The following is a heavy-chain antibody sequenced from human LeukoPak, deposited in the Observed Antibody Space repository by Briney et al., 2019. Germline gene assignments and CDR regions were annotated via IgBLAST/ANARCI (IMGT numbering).Heavy chain of an antibody. J-gene: IGHJ4*02. CDR2: IYYSGST. CDR1: GGSFSGYY. Sequence: SETLSLTCAVYGGSFSGYYWSWIRQPPGKGLEWIGYIYYSGSTNYNPSLKSRVTISVDTSKNQFSLKLSSVTAADTAVYYCARVHYYDSTPDYWGQGTLVTVSS. V-gene: IGHV4-59*01. CDR3: ARVHYYDSTPDY. D-gene: IGHD3-22*01.